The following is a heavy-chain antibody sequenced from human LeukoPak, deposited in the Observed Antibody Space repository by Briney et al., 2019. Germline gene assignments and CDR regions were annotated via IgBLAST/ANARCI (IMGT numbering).Heavy chain of an antibody. CDR1: GGSVSSGSYY. D-gene: IGHD3-3*01. CDR3: ARAGGFFSPFGY. Sequence: SETLSLTCTVSGGSVSSGSYYWSWIRQPPGKRLEWIGYIYYSGSTYYNPSLKSRVTISVDTSKNQFSLKLSSVTAADTAVYYCARAGGFFSPFGYWGQGTLVTVSS. V-gene: IGHV4-61*01. J-gene: IGHJ4*02. CDR2: IYYSGST.